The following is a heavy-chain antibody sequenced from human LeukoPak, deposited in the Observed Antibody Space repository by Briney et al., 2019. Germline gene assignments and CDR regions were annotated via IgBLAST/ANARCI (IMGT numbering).Heavy chain of an antibody. V-gene: IGHV4-34*01. Sequence: TSETLSLTCAVYGGSFSGYYWSWIRQPPGKGLEWIGEINHSGSTNYNPSLKSRVTISVDTSKNQFSLKLSSVTAADTAVYYCARGHERVTALVGARAFDIWGQGTMVTVSS. D-gene: IGHD1-26*01. CDR3: ARGHERVTALVGARAFDI. CDR2: INHSGST. J-gene: IGHJ3*02. CDR1: GGSFSGYY.